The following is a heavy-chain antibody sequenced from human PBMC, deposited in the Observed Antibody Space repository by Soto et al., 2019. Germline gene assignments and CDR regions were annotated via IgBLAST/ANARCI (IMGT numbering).Heavy chain of an antibody. CDR1: GGAISGGGYY. D-gene: IGHD3-22*01. CDR2: IHYSGST. V-gene: IGHV4-31*03. J-gene: IGHJ3*02. Sequence: QVRLQESGPGLVKPSQTLSLTCTVSGGAISGGGYYWSWIRQHPGKGLEWIGYIHYSGSTYYNPSLKSRVTISVDTSKNQFSLKLSSVTAADTAVYYCARDGSGYPPHDAFDIWGQGTMVTVSS. CDR3: ARDGSGYPPHDAFDI.